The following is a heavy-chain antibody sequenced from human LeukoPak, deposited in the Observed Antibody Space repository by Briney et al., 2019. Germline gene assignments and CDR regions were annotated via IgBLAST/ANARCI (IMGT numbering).Heavy chain of an antibody. CDR1: GYSFVLYG. CDR2: ISTYNGNT. J-gene: IGHJ4*02. V-gene: IGHV1-18*01. Sequence: ASVKVSFKASGYSFVLYGISWMRQAPGQGPEWMGWISTYNGNTKYAKKFQGRVTMTTDTSTTTAYLELRSLRSADTAVYYCARDEDYGIFVNIDYWGQGTLVTVSS. CDR3: ARDEDYGIFVNIDY. D-gene: IGHD4-17*01.